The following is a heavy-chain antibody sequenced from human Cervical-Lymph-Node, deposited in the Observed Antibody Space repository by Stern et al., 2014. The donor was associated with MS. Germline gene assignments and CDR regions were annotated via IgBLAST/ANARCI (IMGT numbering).Heavy chain of an antibody. Sequence: VQLVQSGAEVKKPGESLKISCKTSGYSFSNFWIGWVRQMPGKGLEWMGIIYPGDSDTTYRPSFQGPVTISADESISTAYPQWRSLKASDPAMYYCVGLRYIGGYDPFDFWGQGTMLIVSS. J-gene: IGHJ3*01. CDR2: IYPGDSDT. CDR3: VGLRYIGGYDPFDF. D-gene: IGHD3-16*02. V-gene: IGHV5-51*01. CDR1: GYSFSNFW.